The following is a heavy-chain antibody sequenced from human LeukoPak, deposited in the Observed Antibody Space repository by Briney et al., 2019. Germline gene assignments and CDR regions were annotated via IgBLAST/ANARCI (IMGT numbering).Heavy chain of an antibody. V-gene: IGHV3-9*01. D-gene: IGHD4-17*01. CDR3: AKAYGDYAHDAFDI. CDR2: IGWNSGSI. Sequence: GGSLRLSCAASGFTFDDYAMHWVRQAPGKGLGWVAGIGWNSGSIGYADSVKGRFTISRDNAKTSLYLQMNSLRAEDTALYYCAKAYGDYAHDAFDIWGQGTMVTVSS. J-gene: IGHJ3*02. CDR1: GFTFDDYA.